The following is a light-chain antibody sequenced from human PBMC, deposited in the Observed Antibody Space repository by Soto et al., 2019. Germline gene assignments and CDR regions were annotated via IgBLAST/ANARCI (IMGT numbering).Light chain of an antibody. Sequence: DIQMTQSPSSLSASVGDRVTITCRASQNIRTYLSWYQHKPGQAPKLLIYSASNLHSRVPSRFSGGGSGTDFTLTISSVQPEDFATYVCQQSYSTSITFGQGTRLETK. CDR2: SAS. CDR3: QQSYSTSIT. CDR1: QNIRTY. J-gene: IGKJ5*01. V-gene: IGKV1-39*01.